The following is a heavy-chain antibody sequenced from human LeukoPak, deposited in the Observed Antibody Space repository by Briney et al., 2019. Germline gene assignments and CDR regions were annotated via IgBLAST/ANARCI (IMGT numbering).Heavy chain of an antibody. D-gene: IGHD5-12*01. Sequence: ASVMVSCKASGYTFTSYGISWVRQAPGQGLEWMGWISTYNGNTDYAQKLQGRVTMTTDTSTSTAYMELRSLRSDDTAVYYCARWGTSSGYEYFDYWGQGTLVTVSS. CDR3: ARWGTSSGYEYFDY. V-gene: IGHV1-18*01. CDR1: GYTFTSYG. J-gene: IGHJ4*02. CDR2: ISTYNGNT.